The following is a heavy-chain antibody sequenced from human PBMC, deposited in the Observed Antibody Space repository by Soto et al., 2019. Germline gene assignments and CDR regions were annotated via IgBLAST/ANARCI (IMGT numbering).Heavy chain of an antibody. Sequence: EVQLLESGGGLVQPGGSLRLSCAASGFTFSSYAMSWVRQAPGKGLEWVSAISGSGGSTYYADSVKGRFTISRDNSKNKMYLQMNSLRAEDTAVYYCAKEGEHSSGWANFDYWGQGTLVTVSS. CDR1: GFTFSSYA. CDR3: AKEGEHSSGWANFDY. J-gene: IGHJ4*02. CDR2: ISGSGGST. D-gene: IGHD6-19*01. V-gene: IGHV3-23*01.